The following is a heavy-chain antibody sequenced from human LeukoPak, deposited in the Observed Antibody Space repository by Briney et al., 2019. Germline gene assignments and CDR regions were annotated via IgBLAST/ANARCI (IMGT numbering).Heavy chain of an antibody. V-gene: IGHV4-59*01. J-gene: IGHJ5*02. CDR2: IYYIGST. CDR1: GGSISSYY. Sequence: PSETLSLTCTVPGGSISSYYWSWIRQPPRKGREWIGYIYYIGSTNYNPSLKSRVTISVDTSKNQFSLKLSSVTAADTAVYYCARDLCSGGSCYCRWFDPWGQGTLVTVSS. CDR3: ARDLCSGGSCYCRWFDP. D-gene: IGHD2-15*01.